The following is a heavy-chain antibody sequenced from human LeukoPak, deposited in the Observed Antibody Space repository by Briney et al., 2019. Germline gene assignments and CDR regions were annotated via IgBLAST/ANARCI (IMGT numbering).Heavy chain of an antibody. CDR1: GGSFSGYY. CDR3: ARGGYCSSTSCYKAYYYYYYYMDV. V-gene: IGHV4-34*01. CDR2: INHSGST. Sequence: SETLSLTCAVYGGSFSGYYWSWIRQPPGKGLEWIGEINHSGSTNYNPSLKSRVTISVDTSKNQFSLKLSSVTAADTAVYYCARGGYCSSTSCYKAYYYYYYYMDVWGKGTTVTVSS. D-gene: IGHD2-2*02. J-gene: IGHJ6*03.